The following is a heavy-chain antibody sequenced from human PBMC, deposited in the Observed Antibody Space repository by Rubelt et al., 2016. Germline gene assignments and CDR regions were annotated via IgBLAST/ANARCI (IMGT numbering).Heavy chain of an antibody. D-gene: IGHD4-17*01. Sequence: GGGVVQPGRSLRLSCAASGFTFSSYGMHWVRQAPGKGLEWVAVIWYDGSNKYYGDSGKGRFTISRDNSKNTVYLQMNSLRAEDTAVYYCATENGDYSVDYWGQGTLVTVSS. CDR2: IWYDGSNK. V-gene: IGHV3-33*01. J-gene: IGHJ4*02. CDR1: GFTFSSYG. CDR3: ATENGDYSVDY.